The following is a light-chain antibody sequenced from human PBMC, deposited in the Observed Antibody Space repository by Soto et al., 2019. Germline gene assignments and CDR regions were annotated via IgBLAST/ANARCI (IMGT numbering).Light chain of an antibody. CDR3: QQYGTSPPLT. J-gene: IGKJ4*01. CDR1: QSVSSNY. CDR2: GAS. V-gene: IGKV3-20*01. Sequence: VVLTQSQGTLSLSPGERATLSCRASQSVSSNYLAWYQQKPGQAPRLLIYGASSRATGIPDRFSGSGSATDFTLTISRLEPEDFAVYYCQQYGTSPPLTFAGGTKVDIK.